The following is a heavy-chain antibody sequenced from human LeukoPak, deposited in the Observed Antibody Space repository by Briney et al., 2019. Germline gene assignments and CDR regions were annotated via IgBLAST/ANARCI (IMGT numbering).Heavy chain of an antibody. Sequence: GGSLRLSCAASGFTFSSYAMSWVRQAPGKGLEWVSAISGSGGSTYYADSVKGRFTIPRDNSKNTLYLQMNSLRAEDTAVYYCAKGGGYYHTFFDYWGQGTLVTVSS. D-gene: IGHD1-26*01. J-gene: IGHJ4*02. CDR3: AKGGGYYHTFFDY. CDR1: GFTFSSYA. CDR2: ISGSGGST. V-gene: IGHV3-23*01.